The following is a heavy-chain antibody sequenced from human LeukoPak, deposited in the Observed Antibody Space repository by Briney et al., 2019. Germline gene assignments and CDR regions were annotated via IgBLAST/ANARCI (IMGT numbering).Heavy chain of an antibody. CDR3: ARGRFRWDLEIRDFDY. CDR1: GYTFTSYG. D-gene: IGHD5-24*01. CDR2: MNPNSGNT. Sequence: PWASVKVSCKASGYTFTSYGISWVRQAPGQGLEWMGWMNPNSGNTGYAQKFQGRVTMTSDTSISTVYMELSSLKSDDTAVYYCARGRFRWDLEIRDFDYWGRGTLVTVSS. V-gene: IGHV1-8*02. J-gene: IGHJ4*02.